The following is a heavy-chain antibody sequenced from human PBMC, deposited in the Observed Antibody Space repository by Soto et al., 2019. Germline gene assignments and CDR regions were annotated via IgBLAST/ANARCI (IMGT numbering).Heavy chain of an antibody. CDR2: IVPLFGTA. D-gene: IGHD3-3*01. CDR3: ARDGDPGYSFWSGPLGGGRFDP. V-gene: IGHV1-69*12. Sequence: QVQLVQSGAEVKEPGSSVNVSCKTSGGTFGNTAVTWVRQVPGQGLEWIGGIVPLFGTANYAQKFRGRVMITADESTSTAYMDLSSLRSDDTAIYYCARDGDPGYSFWSGPLGGGRFDPWGQGTLVTDSS. CDR1: GGTFGNTA. J-gene: IGHJ5*02.